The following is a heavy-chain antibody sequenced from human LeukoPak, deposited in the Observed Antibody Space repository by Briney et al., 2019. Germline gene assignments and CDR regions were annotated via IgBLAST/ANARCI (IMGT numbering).Heavy chain of an antibody. Sequence: GGSLRLSCAASGFSFSSYAMHWVRPAPGKGLEWVAVIWYDENNKYYADSVKGRFTISRDNSKNTLYLQMNSLRAEDTAVYYCAVLSGNYYDSSGPRVDYWGQGTLVTVSS. CDR2: IWYDENNK. CDR3: AVLSGNYYDSSGPRVDY. J-gene: IGHJ4*02. V-gene: IGHV3-33*01. CDR1: GFSFSSYA. D-gene: IGHD3-22*01.